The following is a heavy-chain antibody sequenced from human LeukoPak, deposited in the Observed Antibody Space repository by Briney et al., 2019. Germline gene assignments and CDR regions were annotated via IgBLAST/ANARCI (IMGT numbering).Heavy chain of an antibody. J-gene: IGHJ5*02. CDR1: GGSISSGY. CDR3: ARGSDTAMVLSWFDP. Sequence: SETLFLTCTVSGGSISSGYWNWIRQPPGKGLEWIGYIYYSGSTKYNPSLKSRVTVSGDTSKNQFSLKLSSVTAADTAVYYCARGSDTAMVLSWFDPWGQGTLVTVSS. CDR2: IYYSGST. D-gene: IGHD5-18*01. V-gene: IGHV4-59*01.